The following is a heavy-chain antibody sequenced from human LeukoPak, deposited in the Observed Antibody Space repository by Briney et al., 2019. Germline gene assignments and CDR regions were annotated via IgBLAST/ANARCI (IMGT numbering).Heavy chain of an antibody. V-gene: IGHV1-46*01. CDR2: INPSGGST. J-gene: IGHJ6*02. CDR3: ARTSGSYLWYYYYGMDV. CDR1: GYTFTSYY. D-gene: IGHD1-26*01. Sequence: ASAKVSCKASGYTFTSYYMHWVRQAPGQGLEWMGIINPSGGSTSYAQKFQGRVTMTRDTSTSTVYMELRSLRSDDTAVYYCARTSGSYLWYYYYGMDVWGQGTTVTVSS.